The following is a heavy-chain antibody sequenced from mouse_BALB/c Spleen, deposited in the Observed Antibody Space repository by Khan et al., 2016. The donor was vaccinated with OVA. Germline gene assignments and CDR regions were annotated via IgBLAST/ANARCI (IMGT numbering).Heavy chain of an antibody. V-gene: IGHV5-9-3*01. CDR2: ISSGGDYT. D-gene: IGHD1-1*01. Sequence: EVQLVESGGDLVKPGGPLKLSCAASGFTFSTYAMSWVRQTPEKRLEWVATISSGGDYTYYPDSVKGRFTLYRDNTKNTLYLQMRSLRSEDTAMYYCSRHNYGPFAYWGQGTLVTVSA. CDR3: SRHNYGPFAY. CDR1: GFTFSTYA. J-gene: IGHJ3*01.